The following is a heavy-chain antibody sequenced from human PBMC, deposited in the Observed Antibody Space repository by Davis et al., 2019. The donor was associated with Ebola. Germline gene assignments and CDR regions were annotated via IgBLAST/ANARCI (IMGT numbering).Heavy chain of an antibody. Sequence: CCAASDTCTSCGISWWLQPPGQGLEWRGWIITDNGNRNYAQKFQGRVTMSTDTSTTTAYMELTNLQSDDTAVYYCVRGGIQIWSSHYLDYWGQGTLVTVSS. CDR3: VRGGIQIWSSHYLDY. CDR2: IITDNGNR. J-gene: IGHJ4*02. CDR1: SDTCTSCG. D-gene: IGHD5-18*01. V-gene: IGHV1-18*04.